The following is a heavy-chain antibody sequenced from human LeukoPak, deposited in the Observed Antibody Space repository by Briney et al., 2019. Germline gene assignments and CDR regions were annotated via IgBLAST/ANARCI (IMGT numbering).Heavy chain of an antibody. CDR3: ATTVVPLFDY. J-gene: IGHJ4*02. V-gene: IGHV3-48*02. CDR2: ISSSSSTI. Sequence: GGSLRLSCAASGFTFSSYSMNWVRQAPGKGLEWVSYISSSSSTIYYADSVKGRFTISRDNAKNSLYLQMNSLRDEDTAAYYCATTVVPLFDYWGQGTLVTVSS. CDR1: GFTFSSYS. D-gene: IGHD4-23*01.